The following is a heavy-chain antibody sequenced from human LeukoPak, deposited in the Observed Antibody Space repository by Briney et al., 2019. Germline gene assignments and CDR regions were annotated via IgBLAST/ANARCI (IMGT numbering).Heavy chain of an antibody. Sequence: SETLSLTCTVSGGSFSSSDYYCGWIRQPPGKGLEWIGSIYYSGSTYYNPSLKSRVTISVDTSKNQFSLKLSSVTAADTAVYYCARFSRRIAVHNWFDPWGQGTLVTVSS. CDR2: IYYSGST. CDR3: ARFSRRIAVHNWFDP. CDR1: GGSFSSSDYY. V-gene: IGHV4-39*01. D-gene: IGHD6-19*01. J-gene: IGHJ5*02.